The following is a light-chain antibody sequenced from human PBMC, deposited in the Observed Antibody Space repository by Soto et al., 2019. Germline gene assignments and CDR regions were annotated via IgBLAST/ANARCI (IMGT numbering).Light chain of an antibody. V-gene: IGKV3-15*01. CDR3: QQYTMWPHT. J-gene: IGKJ2*01. Sequence: EIVMTQSPATLSVSPGERATLSCRASQSVSSNLAWYQQKPGQAPRLLIYGASTRATGIPARFSGSGSGTEFTLTISSLESEDFAVYYCQQYTMWPHTFGQGTKLGIK. CDR2: GAS. CDR1: QSVSSN.